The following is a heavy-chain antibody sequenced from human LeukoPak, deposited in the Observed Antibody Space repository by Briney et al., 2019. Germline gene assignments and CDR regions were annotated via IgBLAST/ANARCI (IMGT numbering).Heavy chain of an antibody. J-gene: IGHJ4*02. CDR1: GFTFSDYY. CDR2: ISSSGSTI. V-gene: IGHV3-11*04. CDR3: ARPYYDSSGSTNFDY. D-gene: IGHD3-22*01. Sequence: GGSLRLSCAASGFTFSDYYMSWIRQAPGKGLEWVSYISSSGSTIYYADSVKGRFTISRDNAKNSLYLQMNSLRAEDTAVYYCARPYYDSSGSTNFDYWGLGTLVTVSS.